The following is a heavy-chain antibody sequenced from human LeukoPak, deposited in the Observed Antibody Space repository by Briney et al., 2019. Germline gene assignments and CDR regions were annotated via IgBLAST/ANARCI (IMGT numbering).Heavy chain of an antibody. CDR2: IYYSGST. CDR3: ARFDIVVVPAAPATGGMDV. V-gene: IGHV4-59*08. Sequence: PSETLSLTCPVSGGSISSYYWSWIRQPPGKGLEWIGYIYYSGSTNYNPSLKSPVTISVDTSKNQFSLKLSSVTAADTAVYYCARFDIVVVPAAPATGGMDVWGQGTTVTVSS. D-gene: IGHD2-2*01. CDR1: GGSISSYY. J-gene: IGHJ6*02.